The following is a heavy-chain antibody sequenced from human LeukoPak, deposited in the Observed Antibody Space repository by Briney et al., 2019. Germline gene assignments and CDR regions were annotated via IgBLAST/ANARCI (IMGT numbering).Heavy chain of an antibody. J-gene: IGHJ5*02. D-gene: IGHD6-6*01. CDR3: ARHAHEYSSLKKFDP. CDR1: GASFNTYY. V-gene: IGHV4-4*09. Sequence: SETLSLTCTVSGASFNTYYWSWIRQPPGKGLEWIGYIYASGSTNYNPSLESRVAMSVDTSKNQFSLKLSSVTAADTAVYYCARHAHEYSSLKKFDPWGQGTLVTVSS. CDR2: IYASGST.